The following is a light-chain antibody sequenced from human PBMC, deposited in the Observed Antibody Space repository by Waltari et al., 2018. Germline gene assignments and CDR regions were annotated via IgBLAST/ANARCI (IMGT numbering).Light chain of an antibody. CDR3: QQYDGEVLT. Sequence: EIVLTQSPGTLSLSPAERATLSCRASQSVTSISLTWYPQKLGQAPRLLIYGTSSRPTGIPDRFSGSGSGTDFTLTISRLEPEDFAVYYCQQYDGEVLTFGGGTKVEI. V-gene: IGKV3-20*01. J-gene: IGKJ4*01. CDR2: GTS. CDR1: QSVTSIS.